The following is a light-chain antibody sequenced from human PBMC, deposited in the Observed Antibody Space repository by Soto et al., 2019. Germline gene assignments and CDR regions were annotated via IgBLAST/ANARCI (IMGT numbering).Light chain of an antibody. J-gene: IGKJ2*01. CDR1: QNISNY. Sequence: DLQMTQSPPSLSASVGERVTINCRATQNISNYLNWYQQKPGEAPKLVIYVASALQTGVSSRFSGGGSGTDFTLTVSSLQPDYFATYCCQHIFLPPYTFGQGTKLEI. CDR3: QHIFLPPYT. V-gene: IGKV1-39*01. CDR2: VAS.